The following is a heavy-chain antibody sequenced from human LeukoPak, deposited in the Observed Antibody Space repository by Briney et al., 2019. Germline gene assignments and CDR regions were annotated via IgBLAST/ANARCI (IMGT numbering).Heavy chain of an antibody. V-gene: IGHV3-7*01. CDR1: GFTFSSYW. CDR2: IKQDGSEK. D-gene: IGHD3-16*01. Sequence: GGSLRLSCAASGFTFSSYWTSWVRQAPGKGLEWVANIKQDGSEKYYVDSVKGRFTISRDNAKNTLYLQMNSLRAEDTAVYYCARDRGDKTAFDYWGQGTLVTVSS. CDR3: ARDRGDKTAFDY. J-gene: IGHJ4*02.